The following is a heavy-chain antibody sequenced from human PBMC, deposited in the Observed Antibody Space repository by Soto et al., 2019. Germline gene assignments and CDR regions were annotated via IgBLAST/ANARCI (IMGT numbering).Heavy chain of an antibody. V-gene: IGHV4-59*01. CDR2: IYYSGST. J-gene: IGHJ6*03. CDR3: ARDSSIYSYGYRGGLRLDYYYYMDV. Sequence: QVQLQESGPGLVKPSETLSLTCTVSGGSISSYYWSWIRQPPGKGLEWIGYIYYSGSTNYNPSLKSRVTISVDTSKNLFSLKLSSVTAADTAVYYCARDSSIYSYGYRGGLRLDYYYYMDVWGKGTTVTVSS. D-gene: IGHD5-18*01. CDR1: GGSISSYY.